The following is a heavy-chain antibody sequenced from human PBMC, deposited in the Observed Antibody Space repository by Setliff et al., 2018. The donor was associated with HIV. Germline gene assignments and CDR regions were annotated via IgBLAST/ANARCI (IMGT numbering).Heavy chain of an antibody. CDR3: AREDTTGYYSLSAFDI. CDR1: GGSLSGYY. V-gene: IGHV4-34*01. Sequence: SETLSLTCAVYGGSLSGYYWSWIRQPPGEGLEWIGEINHSGSTNYNPSLKSRVTMSVDTSKNQFSLKLKSVTAADTAVYYCAREDTTGYYSLSAFDIWGQGTLVTVS. J-gene: IGHJ3*02. D-gene: IGHD3-22*01. CDR2: INHSGST.